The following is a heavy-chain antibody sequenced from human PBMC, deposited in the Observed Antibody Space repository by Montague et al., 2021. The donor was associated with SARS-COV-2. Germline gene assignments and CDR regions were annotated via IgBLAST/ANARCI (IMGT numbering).Heavy chain of an antibody. V-gene: IGHV4-31*03. D-gene: IGHD3-3*01. J-gene: IGHJ4*02. Sequence: TLSLTCTVSGGSISSGGYYWSWIRQHPGKGLEWIGYIYYSGSTYYNPSLKSRVTISVDTFKNQFSLKLSSVTAADTAVYYCARGGTIFGVVIRPFDYWGQGTLVTVSS. CDR3: ARGGTIFGVVIRPFDY. CDR1: GGSISSGGYY. CDR2: IYYSGST.